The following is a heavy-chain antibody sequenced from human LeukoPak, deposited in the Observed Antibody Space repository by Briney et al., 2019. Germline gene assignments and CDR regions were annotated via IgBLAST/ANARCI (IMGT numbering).Heavy chain of an antibody. Sequence: GASVKLSCKASGYAFNNYAVSWVRQAPGQGLEWMGWISAYNGNTNYVQKFQGRVTMTTDTSTRTGYMELRRLRSDDTAVYYCARDLDIVLMVYATRGAFDIWGQGTMVTVSS. V-gene: IGHV1-18*01. CDR1: GYAFNNYA. J-gene: IGHJ3*02. CDR3: ARDLDIVLMVYATRGAFDI. D-gene: IGHD2-8*01. CDR2: ISAYNGNT.